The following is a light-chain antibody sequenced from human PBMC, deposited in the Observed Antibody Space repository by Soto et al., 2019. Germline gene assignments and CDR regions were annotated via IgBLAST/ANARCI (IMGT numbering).Light chain of an antibody. CDR1: ETVSSSF. J-gene: IGKJ2*01. Sequence: EIVLTQSPGILSLSPGERATLSCRASETVSSSFLAWYQQKHGQAPRLLMYGASRRATGIPDRFSGSGSWTDFPPTNARMGAEDLGGLPCTLYCKMPSFIFCQGNKLEIK. CDR2: GAS. V-gene: IGKV3-20*01. CDR3: TLYCKMPSFI.